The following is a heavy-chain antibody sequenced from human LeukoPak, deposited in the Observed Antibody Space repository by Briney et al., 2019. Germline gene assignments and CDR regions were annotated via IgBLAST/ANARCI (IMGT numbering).Heavy chain of an antibody. CDR2: IYYSGST. V-gene: IGHV4-59*01. D-gene: IGHD6-19*01. J-gene: IGHJ5*02. CDR1: GGSISSYY. CDR3: ARDPAVAGNNWFDP. Sequence: PSETLSLTCTVSGGSISSYYWSWIRQPPGKGLEWIGYIYYSGSTNYNPSLKSRVTISVDTSKNQFSLKLGSVTAADTAVYYCARDPAVAGNNWFDPWGQGTLVTVSS.